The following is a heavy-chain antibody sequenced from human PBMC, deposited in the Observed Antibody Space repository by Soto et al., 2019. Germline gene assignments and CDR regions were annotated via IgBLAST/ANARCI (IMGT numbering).Heavy chain of an antibody. V-gene: IGHV3-23*01. CDR3: AKDPKAPYYFDY. J-gene: IGHJ4*02. Sequence: PGGSLRLSCAASGFTFSSYAMSWVRQAPGKGLEWVSAISGSGGSTYYADSVKGRFTISRDNPKNTLYLQMNSLRAEDTAVYYCAKDPKAPYYFDYWGQGTLVTVSS. CDR2: ISGSGGST. CDR1: GFTFSSYA.